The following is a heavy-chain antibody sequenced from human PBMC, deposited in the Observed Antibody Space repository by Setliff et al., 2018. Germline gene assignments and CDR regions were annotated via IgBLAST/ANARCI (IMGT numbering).Heavy chain of an antibody. Sequence: SVKVSCKASGGTFSSYTISWVRQAPGQGLEWMGRIIPILGIAHYAQKFQGRVTITADKSTSTAYLELSSLRSEDKAVYYCASWWEGAFDIWGQGTMVTVSS. D-gene: IGHD1-26*01. V-gene: IGHV1-69*02. CDR1: GGTFSSYT. J-gene: IGHJ3*02. CDR3: ASWWEGAFDI. CDR2: IIPILGIA.